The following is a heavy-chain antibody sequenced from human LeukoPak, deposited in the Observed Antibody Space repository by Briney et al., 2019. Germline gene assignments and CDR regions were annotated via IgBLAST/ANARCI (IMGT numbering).Heavy chain of an antibody. CDR3: AKDPLPEGGDAFDI. CDR1: GFTVSNNY. Sequence: PGGSLRLSCAASGFTVSNNYMSWVRQAPGKGLEWVSAISGSGGSTYYADSVKGRFTISRDNSKNTLYLQMNSLRAEDTAVYYCAKDPLPEGGDAFDIWGQGTMVTVSS. J-gene: IGHJ3*02. D-gene: IGHD1-26*01. CDR2: ISGSGGST. V-gene: IGHV3-23*01.